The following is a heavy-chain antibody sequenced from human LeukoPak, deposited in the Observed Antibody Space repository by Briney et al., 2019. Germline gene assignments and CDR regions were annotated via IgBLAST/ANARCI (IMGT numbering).Heavy chain of an antibody. CDR3: ARGTVRYYYMDV. D-gene: IGHD2-2*01. Sequence: SGNPSPTLTFPCGYIHSGGYELGWIRHHPGKGLGWIGYIYYSGSTYYNPSLKSRVTISVDTSKNQFSLKLSSVTAADTAVYYCARGTVRYYYMDVWGKGTTVTVSS. CDR2: IYYSGST. J-gene: IGHJ6*03. V-gene: IGHV4-31*03. CDR1: CGYIHSGGYE.